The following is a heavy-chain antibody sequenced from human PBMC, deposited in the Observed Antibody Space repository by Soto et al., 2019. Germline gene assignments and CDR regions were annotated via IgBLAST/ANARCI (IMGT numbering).Heavy chain of an antibody. CDR1: GDTFSAYY. J-gene: IGHJ6*03. V-gene: IGHV1-2*04. Sequence: QVQLVQSGAEVRKPGASVTVSCRTSGDTFSAYYIHWVRQAPGQGLEWMGWINPNSGATNYAQKFRGWVTMTRDTSIRTVYMQLSRLRSDDTAVYYCARESGGATATLDYYYFYMDVWGTGTTVTVSS. CDR2: INPNSGAT. CDR3: ARESGGATATLDYYYFYMDV. D-gene: IGHD5-12*01.